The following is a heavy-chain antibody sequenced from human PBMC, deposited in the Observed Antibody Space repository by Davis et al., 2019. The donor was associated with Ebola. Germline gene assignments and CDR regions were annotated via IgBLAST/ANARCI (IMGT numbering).Heavy chain of an antibody. V-gene: IGHV3-33*01. D-gene: IGHD6-19*01. CDR1: GFTFSNYG. CDR2: IWYDGSYK. J-gene: IGHJ3*02. Sequence: GESLKISCAASGFTFSNYGMHWVRQAPGKGLEWVASIWYDGSYKYYADSVKGRFTISRDNSKNTLYLQMNSLRAEDTAIYYCVRVSRNIATGWYRFDAFDIWGQGTLVTVSS. CDR3: VRVSRNIATGWYRFDAFDI.